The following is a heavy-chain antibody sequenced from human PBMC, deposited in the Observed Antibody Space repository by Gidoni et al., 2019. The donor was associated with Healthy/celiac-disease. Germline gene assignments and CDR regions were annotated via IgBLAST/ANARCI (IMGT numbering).Heavy chain of an antibody. CDR3: ARDEDGDYFDY. CDR1: GGSVSSGSYY. Sequence: VQLQESGPGLVKPSETLSLTCTVSGGSVSSGSYYWSWIRQPPGKGLEWIGYIYYSGSTNYNPSLKSRVTISVDTSKNQFSLKLSSVTAADTAVYYCARDEDGDYFDYWGQGTLVTVSS. V-gene: IGHV4-61*01. CDR2: IYYSGST. J-gene: IGHJ4*02. D-gene: IGHD4-17*01.